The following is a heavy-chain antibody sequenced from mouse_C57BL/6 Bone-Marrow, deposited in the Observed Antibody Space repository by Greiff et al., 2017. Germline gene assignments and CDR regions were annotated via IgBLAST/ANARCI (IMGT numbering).Heavy chain of an antibody. J-gene: IGHJ2*01. CDR1: GYAFSSYW. CDR3: APNITTVVATSDY. V-gene: IGHV1-80*01. D-gene: IGHD1-1*01. Sequence: QVQLKQSGAELVKPGASVKISCKASGYAFSSYWMNWVKQRPGKGLEWIGQIYPGDGDTNYNGKFKGKATLTADKSSSTAYMPLSSLTSEDSAVYFCAPNITTVVATSDYWGQGTTLTVSS. CDR2: IYPGDGDT.